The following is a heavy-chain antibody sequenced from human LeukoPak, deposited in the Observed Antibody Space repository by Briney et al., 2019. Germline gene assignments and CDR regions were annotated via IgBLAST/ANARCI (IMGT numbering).Heavy chain of an antibody. J-gene: IGHJ4*02. D-gene: IGHD1-26*01. CDR3: TTDPYSGSHFDY. CDR1: GFTFSNVW. CDR2: VKSRDVGRTT. V-gene: IGHV3-15*01. Sequence: GGSLRLSCAASGFTFSNVWMTWVRQAPGKGLECVGRVKSRDVGRTTDYAAPVKGRFTISRGDSKNTLYLEMNSLKTEDTAVYYCTTDPYSGSHFDYWGQGTLVTVSS.